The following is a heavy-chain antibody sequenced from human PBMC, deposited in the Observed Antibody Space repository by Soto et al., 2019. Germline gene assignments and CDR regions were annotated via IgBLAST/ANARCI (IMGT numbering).Heavy chain of an antibody. CDR2: IVPVFGRP. CDR3: AREGSGYNF. Sequence: GASVKVSCKASGGSFSNYGFSWVRQAPGQGLEWMGGIVPVFGRPNYAQRFLGRLTITADESTSTGYMELISLRSDDSAVYYCAREGSGYNFWGQGTQVTVSS. V-gene: IGHV1-69*13. CDR1: GGSFSNYG. J-gene: IGHJ4*02. D-gene: IGHD5-12*01.